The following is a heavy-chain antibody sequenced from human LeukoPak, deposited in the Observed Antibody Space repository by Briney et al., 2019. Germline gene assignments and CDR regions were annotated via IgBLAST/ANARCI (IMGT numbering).Heavy chain of an antibody. J-gene: IGHJ4*02. CDR2: IFYSGST. Sequence: PSETLSLTCTVSRGAINSYYWTWIRQPPGKGLEWIGNIFYSGSTIYDPSLKSRVTISVDTSKNQFSLKLSSVTAADTAVYYCASVQGYFDYWGQGTLVTVSS. CDR1: RGAINSYY. D-gene: IGHD1-1*01. V-gene: IGHV4-59*12. CDR3: ASVQGYFDY.